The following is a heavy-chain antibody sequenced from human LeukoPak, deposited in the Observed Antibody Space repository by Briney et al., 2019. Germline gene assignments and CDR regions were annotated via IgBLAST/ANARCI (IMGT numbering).Heavy chain of an antibody. J-gene: IGHJ3*02. CDR2: INPNSGGT. Sequence: GASVKVSCKASGYTFTGYYMHWVRQAPGQGLEWMGRINPNSGGTNYAQKFQGRVTMTRDTSISTAYMELSRLRSDDTAVYYCARGDSSGYSDAFDIWGQGTIVTVSS. D-gene: IGHD3-22*01. V-gene: IGHV1-2*06. CDR1: GYTFTGYY. CDR3: ARGDSSGYSDAFDI.